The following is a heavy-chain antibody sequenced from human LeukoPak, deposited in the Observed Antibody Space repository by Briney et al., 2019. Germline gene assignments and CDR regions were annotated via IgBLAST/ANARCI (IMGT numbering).Heavy chain of an antibody. CDR2: VYSGGST. J-gene: IGHJ4*02. D-gene: IGHD1-26*01. CDR3: ATHNESYYGPFDY. V-gene: IGHV3-53*01. Sequence: GGSLRLSCAASGFSVSNKYMSWVRQAPGKGLQWVSVVYSGGSTHYADSVKGRFTISRDQFKNTLYPQMNSLRAEDTAVYYCATHNESYYGPFDYWGQGTLVTVSS. CDR1: GFSVSNKY.